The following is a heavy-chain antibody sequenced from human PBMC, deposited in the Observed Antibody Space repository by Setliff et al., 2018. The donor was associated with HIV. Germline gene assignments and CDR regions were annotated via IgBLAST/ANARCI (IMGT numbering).Heavy chain of an antibody. Sequence: GGSLRLSCTASGFTFGDYAMSWVRQAPGKGLEWVGFIRSKAYGETTEYADSVKGRFTLSRDTSKNTLFLQMNSLRPEDTAVYYCARVRLYNTALDYWGQGTLVTVSS. CDR2: IRSKAYGETT. J-gene: IGHJ4*02. D-gene: IGHD3-3*01. CDR3: ARVRLYNTALDY. CDR1: GFTFGDYA. V-gene: IGHV3-49*04.